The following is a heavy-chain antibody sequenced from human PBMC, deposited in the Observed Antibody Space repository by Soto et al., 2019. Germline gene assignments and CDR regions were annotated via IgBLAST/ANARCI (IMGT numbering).Heavy chain of an antibody. V-gene: IGHV3-30-3*01. CDR2: ISYDGSNK. J-gene: IGHJ5*02. CDR3: ARIWRRWLQLGWFDP. D-gene: IGHD5-12*01. CDR1: GFTLSSYA. Sequence: GGSLRLSCAASGFTLSSYAMHWVRQAPGKGLEWVAVISYDGSNKYYADSVKGRFTISRDNSKNTLYLQMNSLRAEDTAVYYCARIWRRWLQLGWFDPWGQGTLVTVSS.